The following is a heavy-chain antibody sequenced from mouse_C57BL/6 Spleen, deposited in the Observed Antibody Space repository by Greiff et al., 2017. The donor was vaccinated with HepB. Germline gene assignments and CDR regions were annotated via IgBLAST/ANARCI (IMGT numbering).Heavy chain of an antibody. V-gene: IGHV1-52*01. CDR3: ARDGWSPFAY. CDR1: GYTFTSYW. J-gene: IGHJ3*01. CDR2: IDPSDSET. Sequence: QVQLQQPGAELVRPGSSVKLSCKASGYTFTSYWMHWVKQRPIQGLEWIGNIDPSDSETHYNQKFKDKATLTVDRSSSTAYMQLSSLTSEDSAVYYCARDGWSPFAYWGQGTLVTVSA. D-gene: IGHD1-1*02.